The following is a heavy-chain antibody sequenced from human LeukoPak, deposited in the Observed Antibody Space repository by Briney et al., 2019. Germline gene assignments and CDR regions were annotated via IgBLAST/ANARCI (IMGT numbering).Heavy chain of an antibody. D-gene: IGHD6-13*01. CDR2: IYHSGST. CDR3: ASTIAAAGTDY. V-gene: IGHV4-30-2*05. CDR1: GGSISSGGYY. Sequence: SETLSLTCTVSGGSISSGGYYWSWIRQPPGKGLEWIGYIYHSGSTYYNPSLKSRVTISVDTSKNQFSLKLSSVTAADTAVYYCASTIAAAGTDYWGQGTLVTVSS. J-gene: IGHJ4*02.